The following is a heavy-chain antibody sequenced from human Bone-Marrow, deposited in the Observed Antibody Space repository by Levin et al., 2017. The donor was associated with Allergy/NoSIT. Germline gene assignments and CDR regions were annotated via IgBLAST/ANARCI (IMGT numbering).Heavy chain of an antibody. J-gene: IGHJ6*02. CDR3: AKVGWSIAADRCRRCTYYYYYGMDV. D-gene: IGHD6-6*01. CDR2: ISYDGSNK. CDR1: GFTFSSYG. Sequence: GESLKISCAASGFTFSSYGMHWVRQAPGKGLEWVAVISYDGSNKYYADSVKGRFTISRDNSKNTLYLQMNSLRAEDTAVYYCAKVGWSIAADRCRRCTYYYYYGMDVWGQGTTVTVSS. V-gene: IGHV3-30*18.